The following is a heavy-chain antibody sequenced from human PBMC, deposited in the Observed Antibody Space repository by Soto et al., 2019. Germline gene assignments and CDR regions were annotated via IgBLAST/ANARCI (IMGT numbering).Heavy chain of an antibody. CDR1: GFSFGIYS. D-gene: IGHD5-12*01. Sequence: EVQLVESGGGLVQPGGSLRLSCAGSGFSFGIYSLTWVRQAPGQGLEWLSYISSGSGTIFYADSVKGRFTISRDNAKNSVYLQMNSLRGEDTAVYFCASWLKSLHAFDFWGQGTLVTVSS. V-gene: IGHV3-48*01. J-gene: IGHJ3*01. CDR3: ASWLKSLHAFDF. CDR2: ISSGSGTI.